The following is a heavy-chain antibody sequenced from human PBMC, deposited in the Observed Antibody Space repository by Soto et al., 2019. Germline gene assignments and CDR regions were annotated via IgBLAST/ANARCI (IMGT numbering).Heavy chain of an antibody. V-gene: IGHV1-18*01. CDR3: AILQGLKDFFGVFTPPAPDVFDV. Sequence: ASVKVSCKASGYTFPNYGINWVRQAPGQGLEWMGWISPYNGNTNYAQKFQGRVTMTTDTSTNTAYMDLRSLRSDDTAVYYCAILQGLKDFFGVFTPPAPDVFDVWGQGSMVTVSS. CDR1: GYTFPNYG. CDR2: ISPYNGNT. J-gene: IGHJ3*01. D-gene: IGHD3-3*01.